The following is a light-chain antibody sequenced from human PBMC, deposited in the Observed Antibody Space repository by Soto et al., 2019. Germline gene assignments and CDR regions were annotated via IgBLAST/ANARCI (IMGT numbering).Light chain of an antibody. Sequence: QSVLTQPPSASGTPGQRVTISCSGSSSNIGYNYVYWYLQLPGRAPKLLIYSNNKRPSGVPDRFSGSKSGTSASLAISGLRSEDEADYYCAVWHDRLSGRVWVFGGGTKLTVL. CDR3: AVWHDRLSGRVWV. V-gene: IGLV1-47*02. J-gene: IGLJ3*02. CDR1: SSNIGYNY. CDR2: SNN.